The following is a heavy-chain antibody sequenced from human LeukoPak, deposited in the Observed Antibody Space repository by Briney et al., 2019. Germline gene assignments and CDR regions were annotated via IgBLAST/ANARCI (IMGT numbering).Heavy chain of an antibody. J-gene: IGHJ4*02. Sequence: PSETLSLTCTVSGGSISNYYWSWIRQPPGKGLEWIGYMYYSGSTYYNPSLKSRVTISVDTSKNQFSLKLSSVTAADTAVYYCARVEWELLYYFDYWGQGTLVTVSS. CDR1: GGSISNYY. CDR3: ARVEWELLYYFDY. V-gene: IGHV4-59*01. D-gene: IGHD1-26*01. CDR2: MYYSGST.